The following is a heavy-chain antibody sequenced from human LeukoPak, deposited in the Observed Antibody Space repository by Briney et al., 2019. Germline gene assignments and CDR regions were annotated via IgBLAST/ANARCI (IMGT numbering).Heavy chain of an antibody. J-gene: IGHJ4*02. CDR2: IYYSGST. Sequence: SETLSLTCTVSGGSISSSSYYWGWIRQPPGEGLEWIGSIYYSGSTYYNPSLKSRVTISVDTSKNQFSLKLSSVTAADTAVYYCARDLYSSSSSDYWGQGTLVTVSS. D-gene: IGHD6-6*01. CDR3: ARDLYSSSSSDY. CDR1: GGSISSSSYY. V-gene: IGHV4-39*07.